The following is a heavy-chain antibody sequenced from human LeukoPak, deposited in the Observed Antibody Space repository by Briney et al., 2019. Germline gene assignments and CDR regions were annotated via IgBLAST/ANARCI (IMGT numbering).Heavy chain of an antibody. D-gene: IGHD2-15*01. CDR3: ATGQWGFPGPHAYFDY. Sequence: GGSLRLSCAASGFTLSRYDMSWVRQAPGKGLEWVSAMSGSGGSTYYADSVKGRFTISRDNSKNTLYLQMSSLRAEDTAVYYCATGQWGFPGPHAYFDYWGQGTLVTVSS. CDR1: GFTLSRYD. CDR2: MSGSGGST. V-gene: IGHV3-23*01. J-gene: IGHJ4*02.